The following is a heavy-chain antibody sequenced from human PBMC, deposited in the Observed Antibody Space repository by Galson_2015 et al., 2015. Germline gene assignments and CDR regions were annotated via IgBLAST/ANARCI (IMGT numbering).Heavy chain of an antibody. V-gene: IGHV5-51*01. Sequence: QSGAEVKKPGESPMISCKGSGYSFTSYWIVWVRQMPGQSLEWLGIICPGDSDTRYSPSFQGQVTISADKSITTAYLQWSSLKAADAAMYYCSRHRYDSSGYHQWGQGTLVTVSS. CDR3: SRHRYDSSGYHQ. J-gene: IGHJ4*02. CDR1: GYSFTSYW. CDR2: ICPGDSDT. D-gene: IGHD3-22*01.